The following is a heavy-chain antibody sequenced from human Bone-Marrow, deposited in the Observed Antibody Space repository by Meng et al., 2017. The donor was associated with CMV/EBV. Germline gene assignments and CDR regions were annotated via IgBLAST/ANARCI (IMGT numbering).Heavy chain of an antibody. V-gene: IGHV3-30-3*01. CDR2: ISYDGSNK. J-gene: IGHJ4*02. CDR3: ARGGYSSSLLDY. D-gene: IGHD6-6*01. Sequence: GGSLRLSCAASGFTFSSYAMHWVRQAPGKGLEWVAVISYDGSNKYYADSVKGRFTISRDNSKNTLYLQMNSLRAEDTAVYYCARGGYSSSLLDYWGQGTLVTVSS. CDR1: GFTFSSYA.